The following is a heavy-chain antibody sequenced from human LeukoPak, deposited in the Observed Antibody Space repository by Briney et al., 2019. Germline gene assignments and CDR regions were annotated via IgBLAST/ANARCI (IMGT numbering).Heavy chain of an antibody. J-gene: IGHJ6*02. CDR1: GGSFSGYY. CDR2: INHSGST. D-gene: IGHD6-13*01. Sequence: SETLSLTCAVYGGSFSGYYWSWIRQPPGKGLEWIGEINHSGSTNYNPPLKSRVTISVDTSKNQFSLKLSSVTAADTAVYYCARASSSQYYYYYYGMDVWGQGTTVTVSS. V-gene: IGHV4-34*01. CDR3: ARASSSQYYYYYYGMDV.